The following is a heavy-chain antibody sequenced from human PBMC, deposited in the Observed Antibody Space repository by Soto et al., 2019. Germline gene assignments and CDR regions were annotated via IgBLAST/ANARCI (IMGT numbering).Heavy chain of an antibody. Sequence: GGSLRLSCAASGFTFSNYAMSWVRQAPGKGLEWVSAISGSGGSTYYADSVKGRFTISRDNSKNTLYLQMNSLRAEDTAVYYCAKLRLNVVVTGNVDYWGQGTLVTVSS. J-gene: IGHJ4*02. CDR1: GFTFSNYA. CDR2: ISGSGGST. CDR3: AKLRLNVVVTGNVDY. V-gene: IGHV3-23*01. D-gene: IGHD2-21*02.